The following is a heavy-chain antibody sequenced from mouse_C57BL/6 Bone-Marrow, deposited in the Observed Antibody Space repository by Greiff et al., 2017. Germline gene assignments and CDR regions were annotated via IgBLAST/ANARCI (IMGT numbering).Heavy chain of an antibody. Sequence: VQLKQSGPGLVQPSQSLSITCTVSGFSLTSYGVHWVRQSPGKGLEWLGVIWSGGSTDYNAAFISRLSISKDNSKSQVFFTMNSLQADVTAIYYCARYGFYAMDYWGQGTSVTVSS. V-gene: IGHV2-2*01. CDR1: GFSLTSYG. D-gene: IGHD2-2*01. CDR3: ARYGFYAMDY. CDR2: IWSGGST. J-gene: IGHJ4*01.